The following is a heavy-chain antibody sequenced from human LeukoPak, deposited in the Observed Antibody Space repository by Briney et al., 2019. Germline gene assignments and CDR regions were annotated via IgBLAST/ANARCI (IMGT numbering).Heavy chain of an antibody. CDR3: ARDLDYYGSGSYAFDY. CDR1: GFTFSTYA. J-gene: IGHJ4*02. D-gene: IGHD3-10*01. CDR2: INTSGGTT. V-gene: IGHV3-23*01. Sequence: GGSLRLSCAASGFTFSTYAMNWVRQAPGKGLEWVSVINTSGGTTYYADSVKGRFTISRDNSKNTLYLQMNSLRAEDTAVYYCARDLDYYGSGSYAFDYWGQGTLVTVSS.